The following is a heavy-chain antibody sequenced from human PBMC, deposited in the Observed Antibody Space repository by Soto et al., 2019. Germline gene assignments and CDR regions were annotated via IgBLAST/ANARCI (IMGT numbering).Heavy chain of an antibody. CDR2: IYMRGSP. V-gene: IGHV4-4*07. Sequence: SETLSLTCTVSGASITSFSWAWVRQPAGQGLEWIGRIYMRGSPDYNPPLESRATMSLDTSRNQVALTVTAMTAAKKGIYFCAREPYASASYFFFDPCGQGIQSTVSS. J-gene: IGHJ5*02. D-gene: IGHD3-10*01. CDR3: AREPYASASYFFFDP. CDR1: GASITSFS.